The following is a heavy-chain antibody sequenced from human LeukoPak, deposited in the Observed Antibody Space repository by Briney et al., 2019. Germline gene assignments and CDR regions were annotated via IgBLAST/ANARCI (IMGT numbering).Heavy chain of an antibody. V-gene: IGHV4-31*03. CDR2: IYYSWSS. D-gene: IGHD4-11*01. Sequence: SQTLSLTGTVSGGSINSGGSYWSWIRQHPGKGLEWIGCIYYSWSSYYNPSLKSRVTLSLDTSTNQFSLKLSSVTAADTAVYYCAKDNGDYRSIYYYMDVWGKGTTVTVSS. CDR3: AKDNGDYRSIYYYMDV. CDR1: GGSINSGGSY. J-gene: IGHJ6*03.